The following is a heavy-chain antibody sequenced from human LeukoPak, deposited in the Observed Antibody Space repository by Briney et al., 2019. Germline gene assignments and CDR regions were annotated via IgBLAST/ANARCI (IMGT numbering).Heavy chain of an antibody. D-gene: IGHD6-13*01. CDR2: FYYSGTT. Sequence: SETLSLTCTVSGGSISSCSYYWGRIRQPPGKGRVWYGYFYYSGTTNHNPSLKKRLTISVDTSTNQFSLKLSSVTAADTAVYYCARELGYSSSWHTLDYWGQGTLVTVSS. V-gene: IGHV4-61*01. CDR1: GGSISSCSYY. CDR3: ARELGYSSSWHTLDY. J-gene: IGHJ4*02.